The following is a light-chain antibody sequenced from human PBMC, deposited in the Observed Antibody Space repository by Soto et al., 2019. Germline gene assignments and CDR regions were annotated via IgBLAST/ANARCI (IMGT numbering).Light chain of an antibody. Sequence: DIQMTQSPSSLSASVGDRVTITCRASEGISTYLAWYQQKPGTAPKLLIYAASILQSGVPSRFSGSRSGTDFTLTISSLQPEDVGTYYCQTYNTAPFTFGPGTKVDF. CDR1: EGISTY. J-gene: IGKJ3*01. V-gene: IGKV1-27*01. CDR3: QTYNTAPFT. CDR2: AAS.